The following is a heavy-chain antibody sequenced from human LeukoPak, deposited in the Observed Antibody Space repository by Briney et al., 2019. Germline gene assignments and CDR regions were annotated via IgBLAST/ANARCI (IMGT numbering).Heavy chain of an antibody. V-gene: IGHV4-4*07. CDR3: ARERDIVVVPAARINAFDI. J-gene: IGHJ3*02. CDR2: IYTSGST. CDR1: GGSISSYY. D-gene: IGHD2-2*01. Sequence: PSETLSLTCTVSGGSISSYYWSWIRQPAGKGLEWIGRIYTSGSTNYNPSLKSRVTMSVDTSKNQFSLKLSSVTAADTAVYYCARERDIVVVPAARINAFDIWGQGTMVTVSS.